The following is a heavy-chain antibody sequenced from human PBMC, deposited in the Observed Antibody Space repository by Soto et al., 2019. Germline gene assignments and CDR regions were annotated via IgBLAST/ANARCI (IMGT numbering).Heavy chain of an antibody. V-gene: IGHV4-34*01. CDR1: GGSFSGYY. CDR3: ARGYSAVGAY. Sequence: QVRLQQWGAGLLKPSETLSLTCAVFGGSFSGYYWSWIRQSPGKGLEWIGEINHSGGTNYNPSLKSRVTISTDTSKNQFSLKLTSVTAADTALYYCARGYSAVGAYWGQGTLVTVSS. CDR2: INHSGGT. D-gene: IGHD2-21*01. J-gene: IGHJ4*02.